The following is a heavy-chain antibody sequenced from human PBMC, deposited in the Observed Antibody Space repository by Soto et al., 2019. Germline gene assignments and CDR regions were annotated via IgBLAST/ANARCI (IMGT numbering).Heavy chain of an antibody. J-gene: IGHJ6*02. CDR3: ARDRLMATAGTARHYVGVDV. Sequence: SETLSLTCTVSGGSIRSGGYYWSWVRQSPRRGLEWIGNIYYSGSTYYNPSLKSRLTISVDTSKNQFSLNLSSVTAADTAVYYCARDRLMATAGTARHYVGVDVWGQGTTVTVSS. D-gene: IGHD5-18*01. CDR1: GGSIRSGGYY. V-gene: IGHV4-31*03. CDR2: IYYSGST.